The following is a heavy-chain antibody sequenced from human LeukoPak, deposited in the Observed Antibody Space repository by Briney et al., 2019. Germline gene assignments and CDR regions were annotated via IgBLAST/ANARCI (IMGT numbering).Heavy chain of an antibody. CDR3: ARDLVVVSGLRTRGSFDI. V-gene: IGHV1-46*01. D-gene: IGHD2-21*02. J-gene: IGHJ3*02. CDR1: GYNFTSYY. Sequence: ASVKVSCKASGYNFTSYYMHWVRQAPGQGLEWMGIINPSGGTTSYAQKFQGRVTVTWDTSTSTVYMELSSLRSEDTAVYYCARDLVVVSGLRTRGSFDIWGQGTMVTVYS. CDR2: INPSGGTT.